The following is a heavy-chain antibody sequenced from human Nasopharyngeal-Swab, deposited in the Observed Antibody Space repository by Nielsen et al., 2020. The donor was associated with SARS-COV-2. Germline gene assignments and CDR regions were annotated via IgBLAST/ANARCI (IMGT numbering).Heavy chain of an antibody. CDR3: ARDRSLEIKASSSDTYYGMDV. J-gene: IGHJ6*02. CDR2: IIPIFGTA. Sequence: SVKVSCKASGYTFTSYGISWVRQAPGQGLEWMGGIIPIFGTANYAQKFQGRVTITADESTSTAYMELSSLRSEDTAVYYCARDRSLEIKASSSDTYYGMDVWGQGTTATVSS. CDR1: GYTFTSYG. V-gene: IGHV1-69*13. D-gene: IGHD6-6*01.